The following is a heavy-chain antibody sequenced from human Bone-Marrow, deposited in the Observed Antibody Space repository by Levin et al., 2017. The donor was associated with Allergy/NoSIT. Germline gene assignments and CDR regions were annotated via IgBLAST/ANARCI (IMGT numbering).Heavy chain of an antibody. CDR2: IYYSGST. V-gene: IGHV4-31*03. CDR1: GGSISRAGYY. J-gene: IGHJ6*03. CDR3: VREPSGYYYMDV. Sequence: SQTLSLTCTVSGGSISRAGYYWSWIRQHPGKGLEWIGYIYYSGSTYYNPSLRSRVTFSLDTSRNHFSLKLTSVTAADTAVYYCVREPSGYYYMDVWGKGTTVTVSS.